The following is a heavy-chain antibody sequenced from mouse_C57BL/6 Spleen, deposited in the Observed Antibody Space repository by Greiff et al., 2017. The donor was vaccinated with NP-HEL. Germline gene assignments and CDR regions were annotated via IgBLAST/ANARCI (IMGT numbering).Heavy chain of an antibody. CDR3: ARNSYGSKNAMDY. Sequence: VQLQESGPGLVQPSQSLSITCTVSGFSLTSYGVHWVRQSPGKGLEWLGVIWSGGSTDYNAAFISRLSISKDNSKSQVFFKMNSLQADDTAIYYCARNSYGSKNAMDYWGQGTSVTVSS. CDR2: IWSGGST. V-gene: IGHV2-2*01. J-gene: IGHJ4*01. D-gene: IGHD1-1*01. CDR1: GFSLTSYG.